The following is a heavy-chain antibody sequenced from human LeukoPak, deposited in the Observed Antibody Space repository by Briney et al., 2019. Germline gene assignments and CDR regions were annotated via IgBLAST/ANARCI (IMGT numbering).Heavy chain of an antibody. CDR1: GFTFSSYW. D-gene: IGHD5-18*01. CDR2: IKQDGSEK. V-gene: IGHV3-7*01. Sequence: PGGSLRLSCAASGFTFSSYWMSWVRQAPGKGLEWVANIKQDGSEKYYVDSVKGRSTISRDNAKNSLYLQMNSLRAEDTAMYYCARRATTERGHSYGLDFWGQGTLVTVSS. CDR3: ARRATTERGHSYGLDF. J-gene: IGHJ4*02.